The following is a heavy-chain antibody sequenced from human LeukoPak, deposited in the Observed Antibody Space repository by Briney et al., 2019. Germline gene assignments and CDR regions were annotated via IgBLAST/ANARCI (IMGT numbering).Heavy chain of an antibody. Sequence: GESLKISCKVSGYSFTSYWIGWVRQMPGKGLEWMGIIYPGDSDTRYSPSFQGQVTISVDKSISSAYLQWSSLKASDTAIYYCARQEYCSGGSCYTWFDPWGQGTLVIVSS. V-gene: IGHV5-51*01. CDR3: ARQEYCSGGSCYTWFDP. CDR1: GYSFTSYW. D-gene: IGHD2-15*01. CDR2: IYPGDSDT. J-gene: IGHJ5*02.